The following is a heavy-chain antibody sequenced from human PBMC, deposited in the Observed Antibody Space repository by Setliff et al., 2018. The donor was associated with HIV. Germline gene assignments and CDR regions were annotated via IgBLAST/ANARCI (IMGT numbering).Heavy chain of an antibody. V-gene: IGHV1-8*02. CDR1: GYTFTTSD. J-gene: IGHJ3*02. D-gene: IGHD2-21*02. Sequence: GASVKVSCKASGYTFTTSDINWVRQAPGQGFEWMGWMNPISGNTGYAQRFQGRPTMTRDASMDTAYMELTSLRSEDTAVYYCARESGICGGDCHYAFDMWGHGTRVTVSS. CDR2: MNPISGNT. CDR3: ARESGICGGDCHYAFDM.